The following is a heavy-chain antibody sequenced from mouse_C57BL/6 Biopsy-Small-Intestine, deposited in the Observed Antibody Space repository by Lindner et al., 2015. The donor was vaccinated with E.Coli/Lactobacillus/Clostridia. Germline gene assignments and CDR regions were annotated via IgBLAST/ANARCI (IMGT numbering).Heavy chain of an antibody. CDR3: TGERAWFAY. V-gene: IGHV2-6*01. CDR1: GFSLTSYG. Sequence: VQLQESGPDLVQPSQTLSLTCTVSGFSLTSYGVHWVRQPPGKGLEWEGTMGWDDKKYYNSALKSRLSISRDTSKNQVFLKLSSLQTEDTAIYYCTGERAWFAYWGQGTLVTVSA. CDR2: MGWDDKK. J-gene: IGHJ3*01.